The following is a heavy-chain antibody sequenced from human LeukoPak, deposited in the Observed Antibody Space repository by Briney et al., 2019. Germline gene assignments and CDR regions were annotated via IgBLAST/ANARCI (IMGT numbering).Heavy chain of an antibody. D-gene: IGHD2-15*01. J-gene: IGHJ4*02. CDR3: TTDREGYCSGGSCYSRVYFDY. CDR2: IKSKTDGGTT. Sequence: PGGSLRLSCAASGFTFSNAWMSWVRQAPGKGLEWVGRIKSKTDGGTTDYAAPVKGRFTISRDDSKNTLYLQMNSLKTEDTAVYYCTTDREGYCSGGSCYSRVYFDYWGQGTLVTVSS. CDR1: GFTFSNAW. V-gene: IGHV3-15*01.